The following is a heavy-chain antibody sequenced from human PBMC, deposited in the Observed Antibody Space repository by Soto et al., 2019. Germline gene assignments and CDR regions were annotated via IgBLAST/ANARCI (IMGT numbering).Heavy chain of an antibody. CDR1: GGSVSSGSYY. J-gene: IGHJ4*02. CDR2: IYYSGST. CDR3: ARMVTAIYDY. D-gene: IGHD2-21*02. V-gene: IGHV4-61*01. Sequence: QVQLQESGPGLVKPSETLSLTCTVSGGSVSSGSYYWSWIRQPPGKGLEWIGYIYYSGSTNYNPSLKSRVTISVDTSKNQFSLKLSSVTAADTAVYYWARMVTAIYDYWGQGTLVTVSS.